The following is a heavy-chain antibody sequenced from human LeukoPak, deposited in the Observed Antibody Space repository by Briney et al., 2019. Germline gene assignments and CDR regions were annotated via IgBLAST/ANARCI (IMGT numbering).Heavy chain of an antibody. D-gene: IGHD1-26*01. Sequence: GGSLRLPCAASGFTFSSYAMSWVRQAPGKGLEWVSAISGSGGSTYYADSVKGRFTISRDNSKNTLYLQMNSLRAEDTAVYYCAKVRREPLGGFDYWGQGTLVTVSS. CDR2: ISGSGGST. J-gene: IGHJ4*02. V-gene: IGHV3-23*01. CDR3: AKVRREPLGGFDY. CDR1: GFTFSSYA.